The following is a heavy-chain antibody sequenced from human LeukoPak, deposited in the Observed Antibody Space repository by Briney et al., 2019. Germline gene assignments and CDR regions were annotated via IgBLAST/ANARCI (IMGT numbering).Heavy chain of an antibody. V-gene: IGHV3-73*01. CDR1: GFTFSGSA. CDR3: TRRANRAGYNVPEY. CDR2: IRSKANSYAT. Sequence: PGGXLRLSCAASGFTFSGSAMHWVRQASGKGLEWVGRIRSKANSYATAYAASVKGRFTIARDDSKNTAYVQMNRLKTRDTAVYYCTRRANRAGYNVPEYWGQGTLVTVSS. D-gene: IGHD5-24*01. J-gene: IGHJ4*02.